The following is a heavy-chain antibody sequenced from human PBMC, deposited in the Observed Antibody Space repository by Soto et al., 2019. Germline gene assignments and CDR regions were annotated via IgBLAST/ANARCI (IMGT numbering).Heavy chain of an antibody. CDR2: INPNSGGT. V-gene: IGHV1-2*04. CDR3: ARDPGYYYGMDV. Sequence: ASVKVSCKASVYTFTSYYIHWVRQAPGQGLEWMGWINPNSGGTNYAQKFQGWVTMTRDTSISTAYMELSRLRSDDTAVYYCARDPGYYYGMDVWGQGTTVTVSS. J-gene: IGHJ6*02. D-gene: IGHD3-10*01. CDR1: VYTFTSYY.